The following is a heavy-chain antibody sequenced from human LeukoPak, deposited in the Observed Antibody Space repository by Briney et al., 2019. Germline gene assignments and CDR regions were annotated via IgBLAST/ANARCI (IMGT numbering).Heavy chain of an antibody. Sequence: SEPLSLTCTVSGGSITSYYWSWIRQAPGKGLEWIGYIYYSGTSNYNPSLKSRVTISVDTSKNQFSLNLRSVTAADSAVYYCARDLGYCSTTNCHDYFAPWGQGTLVTVSS. CDR2: IYYSGTS. V-gene: IGHV4-59*01. J-gene: IGHJ5*02. CDR3: ARDLGYCSTTNCHDYFAP. CDR1: GGSITSYY. D-gene: IGHD2-2*01.